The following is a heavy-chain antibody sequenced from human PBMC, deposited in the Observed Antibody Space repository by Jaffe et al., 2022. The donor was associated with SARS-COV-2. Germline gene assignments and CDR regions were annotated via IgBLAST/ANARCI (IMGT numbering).Heavy chain of an antibody. V-gene: IGHV3-30*18. J-gene: IGHJ6*02. CDR2: ISYDGSNK. CDR3: AKDPYRAVGFLMDV. Sequence: QVQLVESGGGVVQPGRSLRLSCAASGFTFSSYGMHWVRQAPGKGLEWVAVISYDGSNKYYADSVKGRFTISRDNSKNTLYLQMNSLRAEDTAVYYCAKDPYRAVGFLMDVWGQGTTVTVSS. CDR1: GFTFSSYG. D-gene: IGHD2-21*01.